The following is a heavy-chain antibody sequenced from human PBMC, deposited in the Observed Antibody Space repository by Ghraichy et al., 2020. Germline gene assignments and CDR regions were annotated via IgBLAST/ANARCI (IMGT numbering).Heavy chain of an antibody. J-gene: IGHJ4*02. CDR3: AIEYSDDYGDYGAYYFDY. Sequence: GGSLRLSCAASGFTFSSYSMSWVRQAPGKGLEWVSAISGSGGSTYYEDSVKGRFTISRDNSKNPLYLQMNSLRAEDTAVYYCAIEYSDDYGDYGAYYFDYWGQGNLVNVP. CDR2: ISGSGGST. D-gene: IGHD4-17*01. CDR1: GFTFSSYS. V-gene: IGHV3-23*01.